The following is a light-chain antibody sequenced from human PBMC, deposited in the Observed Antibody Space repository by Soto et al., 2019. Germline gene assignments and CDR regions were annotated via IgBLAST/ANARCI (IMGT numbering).Light chain of an antibody. Sequence: EIVMTQSPATLSVSPGERATFSCRASQSVNTHLAWYQLKPGQAPRLLVYGASIRATGIPARFSGSGSGTEYSLTISSLQSEDFGVYFCQQYDQWWTFGQGTKVDIK. CDR1: QSVNTH. V-gene: IGKV3-15*01. CDR3: QQYDQWWT. J-gene: IGKJ1*01. CDR2: GAS.